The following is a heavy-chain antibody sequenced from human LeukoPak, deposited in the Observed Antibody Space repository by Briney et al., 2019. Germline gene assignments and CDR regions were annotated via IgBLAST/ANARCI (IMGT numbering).Heavy chain of an antibody. V-gene: IGHV3-48*02. D-gene: IGHD2-15*01. CDR2: ISTTGSTI. J-gene: IGHJ5*02. CDR3: ARGCIGGSCWSRNWFDP. Sequence: GGSLRLSCVASGFSITGYTVNWVRQAPGKGLEWVSFISTTGSTIHYGDSVRGRFTISRDNAKNSLSLQMNSLRDEDTAVYYCARGCIGGSCWSRNWFDPWGQGTLVTVSS. CDR1: GFSITGYT.